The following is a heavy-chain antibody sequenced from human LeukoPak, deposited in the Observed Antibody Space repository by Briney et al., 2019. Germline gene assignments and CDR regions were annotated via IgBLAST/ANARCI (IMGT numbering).Heavy chain of an antibody. D-gene: IGHD2-21*02. CDR1: GYTFTGFS. J-gene: IGHJ4*02. Sequence: AASVKVSCKASGYTFTGFSTHWVRQAPGQGLEWMGRINPNSGGTNYAQKFQGRVTMARDTSISTAYMELSRLRSDDTALYYCARTHNCGGDCYIFDYWGQGTLVTVSS. CDR2: INPNSGGT. CDR3: ARTHNCGGDCYIFDY. V-gene: IGHV1-2*06.